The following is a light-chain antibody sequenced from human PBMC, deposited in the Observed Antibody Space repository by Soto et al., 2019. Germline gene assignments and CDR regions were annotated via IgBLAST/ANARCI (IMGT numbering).Light chain of an antibody. CDR3: QQYGTSPRT. CDR1: QSVRNNY. V-gene: IGKV3-20*01. J-gene: IGKJ4*02. Sequence: EIVLTQSPGTLSLSPGERATLSCRASQSVRNNYLAWYQQRPGQAPRLLIYAASSRATGIPDRFSGSGSGTDFTLTISRLEPEDFAVYYCQQYGTSPRTFGGGTKVDIK. CDR2: AAS.